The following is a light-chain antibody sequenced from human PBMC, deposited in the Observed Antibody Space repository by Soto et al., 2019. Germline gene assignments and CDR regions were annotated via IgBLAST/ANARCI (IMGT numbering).Light chain of an antibody. CDR2: GAF. Sequence: EIVLTQSPGTLSLSPGERATLSCRASESVTSNQLAWYQQKPGQAPRLLFYGAFIRASGIPDRFSGSGSGTDFPLIISALEPEDFAVYYCQRYGTSRGTFGQGTKLEIK. CDR3: QRYGTSRGT. CDR1: ESVTSNQ. J-gene: IGKJ2*01. V-gene: IGKV3-20*01.